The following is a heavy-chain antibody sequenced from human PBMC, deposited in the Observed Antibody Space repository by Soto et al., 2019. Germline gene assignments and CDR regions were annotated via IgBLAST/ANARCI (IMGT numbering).Heavy chain of an antibody. CDR1: GFSFSTYA. V-gene: IGHV3-23*01. CDR3: AKAPRWTATSRY. Sequence: VGSLRLSCSVSGFSFSTYAMSWVRQAPGKGLEWVSGISGSGTSAAYADSVKGRFTISRDNSKNTLFLQMDSLRAEDTAVYYCAKAPRWTATSRYWGQGTLVTVSS. CDR2: ISGSGTSA. J-gene: IGHJ4*02. D-gene: IGHD1-7*01.